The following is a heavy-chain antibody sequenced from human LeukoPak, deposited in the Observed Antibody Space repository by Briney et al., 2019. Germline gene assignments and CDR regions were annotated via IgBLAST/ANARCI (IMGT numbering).Heavy chain of an antibody. Sequence: ASVKVSCKASGYTFTGYYMHWVRRAPGQGLEWMGWINPNSGGTNYAQKFQGRVTMTRDTSISTAYMELSRLRSDDTAVYYCAIVDIVVVPAAIGDWYFDLWGRGTLVTVSS. D-gene: IGHD2-2*02. J-gene: IGHJ2*01. CDR2: INPNSGGT. CDR3: AIVDIVVVPAAIGDWYFDL. CDR1: GYTFTGYY. V-gene: IGHV1-2*02.